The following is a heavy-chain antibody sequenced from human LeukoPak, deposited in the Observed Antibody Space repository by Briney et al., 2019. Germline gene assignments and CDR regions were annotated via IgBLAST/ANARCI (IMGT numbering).Heavy chain of an antibody. J-gene: IGHJ4*02. CDR2: ISTSTSTI. Sequence: GGSLRLSCAASGFTFSDYPMNWVRQAPGKGLEWVSYISTSTSTIYYADSVKGRFTISRDNAKNSLYLQMNSLRVEDTAVYYCARDQRGHGRDYRGQGTLVTVSS. V-gene: IGHV3-48*04. CDR1: GFTFSDYP. CDR3: ARDQRGHGRDY. D-gene: IGHD1-26*01.